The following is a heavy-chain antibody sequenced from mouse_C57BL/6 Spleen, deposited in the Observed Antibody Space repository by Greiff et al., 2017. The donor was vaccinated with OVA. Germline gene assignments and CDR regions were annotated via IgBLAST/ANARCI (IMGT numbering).Heavy chain of an antibody. V-gene: IGHV1-26*01. Sequence: VQLQQSGPELVKPGASVKISCKASGYTFTDYYMNWVKQSHGKSLEWIGDINPNNGGTSYNQKFKGKATLTVDKSSSTAYMELRSLTSEDSAVYYCARRDYGRPDYAMDYWGQGTSVTVSS. J-gene: IGHJ4*01. CDR2: INPNNGGT. CDR3: ARRDYGRPDYAMDY. D-gene: IGHD1-1*01. CDR1: GYTFTDYY.